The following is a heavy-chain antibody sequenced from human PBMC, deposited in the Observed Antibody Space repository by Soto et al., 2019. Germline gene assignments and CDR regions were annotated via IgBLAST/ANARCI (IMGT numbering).Heavy chain of an antibody. Sequence: EVQLLESGGGLVQPGGSLRLSCAASGFPFSSRAMSWVRQAPGKGLELVSAISGSGTITYYADSVKGRFTISRDTSKNPPSLQMNRLRADDTAVHYCAEWARYCSGADCRAWGQGTLVTVSS. J-gene: IGHJ5*02. CDR1: GFPFSSRA. CDR3: AEWARYCSGADCRA. V-gene: IGHV3-23*01. D-gene: IGHD2-15*01. CDR2: ISGSGTIT.